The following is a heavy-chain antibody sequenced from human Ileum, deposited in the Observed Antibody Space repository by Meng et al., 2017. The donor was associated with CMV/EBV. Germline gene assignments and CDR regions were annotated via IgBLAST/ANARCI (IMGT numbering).Heavy chain of an antibody. Sequence: GGSLRSSCAASGFTFSTSWMHWVRQPPGKGLVWVSRINGDGSNTYYADSVKGRFTISRDNAKDTLYLQMNSLRSEDTAIYFCARDSNIRGVPTDYWGQGTLVTVSS. J-gene: IGHJ4*02. CDR2: INGDGSNT. V-gene: IGHV3-74*01. CDR1: GFTFSTSW. D-gene: IGHD3-10*01. CDR3: ARDSNIRGVPTDY.